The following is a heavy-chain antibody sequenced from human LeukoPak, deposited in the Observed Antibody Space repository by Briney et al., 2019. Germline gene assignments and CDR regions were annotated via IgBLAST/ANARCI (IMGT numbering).Heavy chain of an antibody. D-gene: IGHD6-19*01. J-gene: IGHJ5*02. V-gene: IGHV4-34*01. CDR3: ARRRFIGWLVLS. Sequence: SETLSLTCTVSGGSISSYYWSWIRQPPGKGLEWIGEINHSGSTNYNPSLKSRVTISVDTSKNQFSLKLSSVTAADTAVYYCARRRFIGWLVLSWGQGTLVTVSS. CDR2: INHSGST. CDR1: GGSISSYY.